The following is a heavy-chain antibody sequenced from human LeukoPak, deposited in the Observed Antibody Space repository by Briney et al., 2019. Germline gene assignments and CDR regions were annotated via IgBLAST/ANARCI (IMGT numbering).Heavy chain of an antibody. Sequence: GGSLRLPCAASGFTFDDYTMHWVRQAPGKGLEWVSLISWDGGSTYYADSVKGRFTISRDNSKNSLYLQMNSLRTEDTALYYCAKGTYYYYMDVWGKGTTVTVSS. CDR3: AKGTYYYYMDV. CDR1: GFTFDDYT. V-gene: IGHV3-43*01. J-gene: IGHJ6*03. CDR2: ISWDGGST.